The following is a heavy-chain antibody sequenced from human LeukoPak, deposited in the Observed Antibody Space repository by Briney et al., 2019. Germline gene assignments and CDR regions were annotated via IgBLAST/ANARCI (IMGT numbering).Heavy chain of an antibody. J-gene: IGHJ4*02. D-gene: IGHD3-10*01. CDR1: GFTFDDYA. Sequence: GGSLRLSCAASGFTFDDYAMHWVRQAPGKGLEWVSGVSWSSFSTDYADSVKGRFAISRDNAKNSVFLQMNSLRPEDTALYYCAKVPSGGPPDFWGQGTLVTVSS. CDR3: AKVPSGGPPDF. V-gene: IGHV3-9*01. CDR2: VSWSSFST.